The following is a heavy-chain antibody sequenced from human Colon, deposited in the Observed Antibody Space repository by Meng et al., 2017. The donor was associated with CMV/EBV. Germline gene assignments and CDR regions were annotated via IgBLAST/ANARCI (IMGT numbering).Heavy chain of an antibody. CDR2: ISADSGDT. D-gene: IGHD1-7*01. CDR1: GYTFTTYG. CDR3: VRDGQTGPTVYFQH. J-gene: IGHJ1*01. V-gene: IGHV1-18*01. Sequence: QVQMVPPWGEVKNPGASVKCACKASGYTFTTYGISWVRQARGQGLEWMGWISADSGDTKYAQNVQDRVTMTRDTSTSTAYMELTSLRSDDTAIYYCVRDGQTGPTVYFQHWGQGTLVTVSS.